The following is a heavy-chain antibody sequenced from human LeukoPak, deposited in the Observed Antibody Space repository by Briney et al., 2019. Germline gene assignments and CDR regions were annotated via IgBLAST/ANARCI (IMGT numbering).Heavy chain of an antibody. J-gene: IGHJ3*02. CDR2: IKSAIDGGAT. V-gene: IGHV3-15*07. Sequence: GGSLRLSCAASGFTFSSTWMNWVRQAPGKGLEWVGRIKSAIDGGATDYAAPVQGRFTISRDDSQATLYLQMNGLRTEDTAVYYCTTGGDVIVAGTRAFDIWGQGTMVTVSS. CDR3: TTGGDVIVAGTRAFDI. CDR1: GFTFSSTW. D-gene: IGHD5-12*01.